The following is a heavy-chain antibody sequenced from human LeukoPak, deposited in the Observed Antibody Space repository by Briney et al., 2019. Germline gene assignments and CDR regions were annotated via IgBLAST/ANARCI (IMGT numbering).Heavy chain of an antibody. V-gene: IGHV3-23*01. CDR3: AKDPAVRYFLH. CDR1: GFTFSSYA. CDR2: ISGSGGST. J-gene: IGHJ4*02. D-gene: IGHD3-9*01. Sequence: QARGSLRLSCAASGFTFSSYAMSWVRQAPGKGLEWVSAISGSGGSTYYADSVKGRFTISRDNSKNTLYLQMNSLRAEDTAVYYCAKDPAVRYFLHWGQGTLVTVSS.